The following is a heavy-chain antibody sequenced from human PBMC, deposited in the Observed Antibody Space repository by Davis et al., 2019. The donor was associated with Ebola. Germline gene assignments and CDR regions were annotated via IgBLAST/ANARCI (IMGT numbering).Heavy chain of an antibody. CDR1: GGSISSYY. Sequence: SETLSLTCTVSGGSISSYYWSWIRQPPGKGLEWIGYIYYSGSTNYNPSLKSRVTISVDTSKNQFSLKLSSVTAADTAVYYCARAGYYNYGMDVWGQGTTVTVSS. J-gene: IGHJ6*02. CDR2: IYYSGST. CDR3: ARAGYYNYGMDV. V-gene: IGHV4-59*01.